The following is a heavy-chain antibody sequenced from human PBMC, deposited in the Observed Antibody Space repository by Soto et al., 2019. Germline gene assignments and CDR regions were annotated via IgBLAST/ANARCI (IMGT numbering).Heavy chain of an antibody. Sequence: SETLSLTCSVSGYLISSGYYWGWVRQTPGKGLEWLGSIDYSGRTYKNPSLKSRVSASVALSKNQFSLNLRSVTEADTAVSFCARALSSGYDSYYFDYWGQGTLVTVSS. CDR3: ARALSSGYDSYYFDY. CDR2: IDYSGRT. D-gene: IGHD3-22*01. V-gene: IGHV4-38-2*02. J-gene: IGHJ4*02. CDR1: GYLISSGYY.